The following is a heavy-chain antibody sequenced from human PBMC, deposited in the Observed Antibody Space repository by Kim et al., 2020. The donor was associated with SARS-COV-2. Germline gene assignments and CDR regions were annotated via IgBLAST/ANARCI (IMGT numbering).Heavy chain of an antibody. Sequence: VGSLRLSCAASGFIVSSNYMSWVRQAPGKGLAWVSVIYSGGSTYYADSVKGRFTISRDNSKNMLYLQMNSLRAEDTAVYYCARDATDYGDYWSGYYYGMGVWGQGTTVTVSS. V-gene: IGHV3-66*01. CDR2: IYSGGST. J-gene: IGHJ6*02. CDR3: ARDATDYGDYWSGYYYGMGV. CDR1: GFIVSSNY. D-gene: IGHD4-17*01.